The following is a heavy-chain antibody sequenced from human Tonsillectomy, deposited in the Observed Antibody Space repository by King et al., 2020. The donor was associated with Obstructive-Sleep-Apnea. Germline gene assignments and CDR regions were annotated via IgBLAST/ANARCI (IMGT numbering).Heavy chain of an antibody. CDR3: ARLGRVGEAFDY. J-gene: IGHJ4*02. V-gene: IGHV4-39*01. Sequence: LQLQESGPGLVKPSETLSLTCTVSGGSISSSNYYWGWIRQPPGKGLEWIGSIYYSGSTYYNPSLKSRVTISVDTSKNQFSLKLSSVTATDTAVYYCARLGRVGEAFDYWGQGTLVTVSS. D-gene: IGHD3-10*01. CDR2: IYYSGST. CDR1: GGSISSSNYY.